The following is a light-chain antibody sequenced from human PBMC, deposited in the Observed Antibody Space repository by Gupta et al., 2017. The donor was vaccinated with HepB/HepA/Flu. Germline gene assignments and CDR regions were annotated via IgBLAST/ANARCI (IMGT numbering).Light chain of an antibody. CDR3: SSYTTSSTL. Sequence: QSALTQPASVSGSPGQSITISCTGTTSDVGGYDYVSWYQQHPGKAPKLMIYAVSNRPSGVSNRFSGSKSGTSASLTISGLQAEDEADYYCSSYTTSSTLFGGGTKLTVL. J-gene: IGLJ2*01. CDR1: TSDVGGYDY. CDR2: AVS. V-gene: IGLV2-14*03.